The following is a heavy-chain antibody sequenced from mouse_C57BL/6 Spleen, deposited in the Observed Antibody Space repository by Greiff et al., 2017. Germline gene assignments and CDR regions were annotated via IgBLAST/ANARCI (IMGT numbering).Heavy chain of an antibody. CDR1: GYTFTSYW. Sequence: QVQLQQPGAELVKPGASVKMSCKASGYTFTSYWITWVKQRPGQGLEWIGDIYPGSGSTNYNEKFKSKATLTVDTSSSPAYMQLSSLTSEDSAVYYCARSGDSSAWFAYWGQGTLVTVSA. CDR2: IYPGSGST. V-gene: IGHV1-55*01. D-gene: IGHD3-2*01. J-gene: IGHJ3*01. CDR3: ARSGDSSAWFAY.